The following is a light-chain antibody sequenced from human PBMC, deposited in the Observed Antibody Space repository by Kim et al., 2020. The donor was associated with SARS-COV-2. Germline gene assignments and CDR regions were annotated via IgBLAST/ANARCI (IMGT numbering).Light chain of an antibody. CDR2: GRN. CDR3: QSRDSGGNVV. J-gene: IGLJ2*01. V-gene: IGLV3-19*01. Sequence: SSELTQDPAVSVALGQTVRITCQGDSLRSYYATWYQQKPRQAPVLVIYGRNNRPSGIPDRISGSTSGNTASLTISGAQAEDEADFYCQSRDSGGNVVFGGGTHLTVL. CDR1: SLRSYY.